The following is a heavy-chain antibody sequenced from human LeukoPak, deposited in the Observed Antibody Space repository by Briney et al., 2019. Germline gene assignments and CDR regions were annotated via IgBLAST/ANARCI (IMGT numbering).Heavy chain of an antibody. J-gene: IGHJ4*02. D-gene: IGHD3-9*01. CDR3: QTDAGIRYFDWQPGDY. Sequence: GGSLRLSCAASGFTFSSYAMTSVRQAPGKGLEWVSSSSGSDGSTYYADSVKGRFTISRDNSKNTLYLQMNSLRAEDTAVYFCQTDAGIRYFDWQPGDYWGQGTLVTVSS. CDR2: SSGSDGST. V-gene: IGHV3-23*01. CDR1: GFTFSSYA.